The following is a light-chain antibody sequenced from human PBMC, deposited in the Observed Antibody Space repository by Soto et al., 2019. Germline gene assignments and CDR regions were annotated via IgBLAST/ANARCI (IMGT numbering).Light chain of an antibody. CDR1: QSVGSY. J-gene: IGKJ5*01. CDR3: QQRSKWPIT. Sequence: EIVLTQSPATLSLSPGERATLSCRASQSVGSYLAWYQQKPGQAPRLLIYDASNRATGIPARFSGSGSGTDFTLTISSLEPEDFAVSYCQQRSKWPITFGQGTRLEIK. CDR2: DAS. V-gene: IGKV3-11*01.